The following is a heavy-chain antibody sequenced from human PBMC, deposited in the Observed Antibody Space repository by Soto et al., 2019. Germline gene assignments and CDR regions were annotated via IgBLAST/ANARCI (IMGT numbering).Heavy chain of an antibody. V-gene: IGHV3-7*01. CDR1: GFTFSSYW. CDR3: ARSTHDRFAAFIYYYYMDV. Sequence: EVQLVESGGGLVQPGGSLRLSCAASGFTFSSYWMSWVRQAPGKGLEWVANIKQDGSEKYYVDSVKGRFTISRDNAKNSLYLQMNSLRAEDTAVYYCARSTHDRFAAFIYYYYMDVWGKGTTVTVSS. CDR2: IKQDGSEK. J-gene: IGHJ6*03. D-gene: IGHD3-3*01.